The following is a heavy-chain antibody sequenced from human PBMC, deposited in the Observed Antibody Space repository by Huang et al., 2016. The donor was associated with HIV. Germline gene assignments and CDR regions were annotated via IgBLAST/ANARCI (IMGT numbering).Heavy chain of an antibody. CDR3: AAHGRIVGIPAAPLRFDP. V-gene: IGHV4-39*01. Sequence: QLQLQESGPGLVKPSETLSLTCTVSGGSISSSRFYWGWIRQPPGKGLEWIGSIYHSGTTYYNPSLKSRVTIAGDTSRTQFSLKRSSVTAADTAVYYCAAHGRIVGIPAAPLRFDPWGQGTLVTVSS. CDR1: GGSISSSRFY. D-gene: IGHD6-13*01. CDR2: IYHSGTT. J-gene: IGHJ5*02.